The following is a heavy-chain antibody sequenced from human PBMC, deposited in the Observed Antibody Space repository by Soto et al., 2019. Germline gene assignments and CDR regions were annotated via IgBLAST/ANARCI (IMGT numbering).Heavy chain of an antibody. D-gene: IGHD3-22*01. Sequence: PGGSLRLSCVASGTVSNNYMTWVRQAPGKGLEWVSVIYSDGTTLYADSVKGRFTISRGNSDDTVYLQMNSLRAEDTAVYYCARDQLYYNDISGRPLNAFDVWGQGTMVTVSS. CDR2: IYSDGTT. CDR1: GTVSNNY. V-gene: IGHV3-53*01. CDR3: ARDQLYYNDISGRPLNAFDV. J-gene: IGHJ3*01.